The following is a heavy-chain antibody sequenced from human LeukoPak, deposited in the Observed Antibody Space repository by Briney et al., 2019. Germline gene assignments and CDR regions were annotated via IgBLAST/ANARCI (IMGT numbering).Heavy chain of an antibody. CDR3: AEDKYSSSLPPFDP. CDR2: ISYDGSNK. D-gene: IGHD6-13*01. Sequence: PGGSLRLSCAASGFTFSSYGMHWVRQAPGKGLEWVAVISYDGSNKYYADSVKGRFTISRDNSKNTLYLQMNSLRAEDTAVYYCAEDKYSSSLPPFDPWGQGTLVTVSS. J-gene: IGHJ5*02. CDR1: GFTFSSYG. V-gene: IGHV3-30*18.